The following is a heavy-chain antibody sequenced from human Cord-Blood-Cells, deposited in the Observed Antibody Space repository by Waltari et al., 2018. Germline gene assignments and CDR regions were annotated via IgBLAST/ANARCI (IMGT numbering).Heavy chain of an antibody. D-gene: IGHD3-3*01. V-gene: IGHV3-48*03. CDR3: ARDWRVTLGRSFDY. CDR2: NRRSGSTI. J-gene: IGHJ4*02. CDR1: GFTFSSYE. Sequence: EVQLVESGGGLVQPGGSLRLSCAASGFTFSSYEMNWVRQAPGKGLEWGSYNRRSGSTIYYADSVKGRFTISRDNAKNSLYLQMNSLRAEDTAVYYCARDWRVTLGRSFDYWGQGTLVTVSS.